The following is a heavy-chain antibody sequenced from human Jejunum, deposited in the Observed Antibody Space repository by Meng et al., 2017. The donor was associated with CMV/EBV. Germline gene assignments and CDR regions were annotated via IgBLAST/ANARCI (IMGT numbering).Heavy chain of an antibody. J-gene: IGHJ4*02. CDR3: ARGREEGFLEWLLIFDY. CDR2: IKQDGSEK. Sequence: TFSSYWMSWVRQAAGKGLEWVANIKQDGSEKYYVDSVKGRFTISRDNAKNSLYLQMNSLRAEDTAVYYCARGREEGFLEWLLIFDYWGQGTLVTVSS. CDR1: TFSSYW. V-gene: IGHV3-7*01. D-gene: IGHD3-3*01.